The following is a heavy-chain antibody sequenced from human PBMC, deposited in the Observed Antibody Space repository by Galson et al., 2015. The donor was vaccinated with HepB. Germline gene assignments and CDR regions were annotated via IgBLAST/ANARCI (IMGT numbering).Heavy chain of an antibody. D-gene: IGHD3-10*01. Sequence: SLRLSCAASGFTFSSYAMHWVRQAPGKGLEWVAVISYDGSNKYYADSVKGRFTISRDNSKNTLYLQMSSLRAEDTAVYYCARVLWFGELNNWFDPWGQGTLVTVSS. CDR1: GFTFSSYA. CDR3: ARVLWFGELNNWFDP. J-gene: IGHJ5*02. V-gene: IGHV3-30*04. CDR2: ISYDGSNK.